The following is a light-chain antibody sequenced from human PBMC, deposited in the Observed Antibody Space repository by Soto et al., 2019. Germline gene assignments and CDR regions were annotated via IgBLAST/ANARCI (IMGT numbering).Light chain of an antibody. CDR1: QSVSSY. Sequence: EIVLTHSPATLSLSPCERAALSFRASQSVSSYLAWYQQKPGQAPRLLISDASNRATGIPARFSGSGSGTDFTLTISRLEPEDFALYYCQQYGGSPITFGLGTRLEIK. J-gene: IGKJ5*01. V-gene: IGKV3-11*01. CDR3: QQYGGSPIT. CDR2: DAS.